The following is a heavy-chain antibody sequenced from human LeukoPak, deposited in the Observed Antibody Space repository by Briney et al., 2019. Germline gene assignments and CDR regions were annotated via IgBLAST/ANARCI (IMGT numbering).Heavy chain of an antibody. CDR3: ARRGMSGYDPYYFDY. V-gene: IGHV1-69*01. J-gene: IGHJ4*02. CDR1: GGTFSSYA. CDR2: IIPIFGTA. Sequence: PGRSLRLSCAASGGTFSSYAISWVRQAPGQGLEWMGGIIPIFGTANYAQKFQGRVTITADESTSTAYMELSSLRSEDTAVYYCARRGMSGYDPYYFDYWGQGTLVTVSS. D-gene: IGHD5-12*01.